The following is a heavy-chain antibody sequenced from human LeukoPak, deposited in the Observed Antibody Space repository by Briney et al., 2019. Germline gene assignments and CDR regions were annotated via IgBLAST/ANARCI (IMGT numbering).Heavy chain of an antibody. V-gene: IGHV4-34*01. CDR1: GGSFSGYY. CDR2: INHSGST. D-gene: IGHD1-26*01. CDR3: ARLVGATYYYYYYMDV. Sequence: SETLSLTCAVSGGSFSGYYWSWIRQPPGKGLEWIGEINHSGSTNYNPSLKSRVTISVDTSKNQFSLKLSSVTAADTAVYYCARLVGATYYYYYYMDVWGKGTTVTVSS. J-gene: IGHJ6*03.